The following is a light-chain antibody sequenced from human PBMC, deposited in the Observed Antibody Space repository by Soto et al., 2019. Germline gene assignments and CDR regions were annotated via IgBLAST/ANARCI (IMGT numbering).Light chain of an antibody. J-gene: IGLJ1*01. Sequence: QSVLTQPPSASGTPGQRVTISCSGRSSNIGSSTVHWYQQLPGTAPKLLIHRSDQRPSGVPDRFSGSKSGTSASLAISGLQSEDEAYYYCAAWDEALNGHVFGTGTKLTVL. V-gene: IGLV1-44*01. CDR3: AAWDEALNGHV. CDR2: RSD. CDR1: SSNIGSST.